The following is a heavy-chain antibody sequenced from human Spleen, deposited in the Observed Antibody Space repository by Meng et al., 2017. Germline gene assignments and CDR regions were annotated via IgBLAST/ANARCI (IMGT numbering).Heavy chain of an antibody. CDR1: GTIFTAHY. Sequence: QVQLRPSGAEVMKPGAAGKVPCQASGTIFTAHYVHWVRQAPGEGLEWMGRINPNSGAKDYAQKFQGRVTMSRDTSISTVYMEWSRLRSVDTAVYYCAGDYGDFLEFDPWGQGTLVTVSS. CDR3: AGDYGDFLEFDP. D-gene: IGHD4-17*01. CDR2: INPNSGAK. J-gene: IGHJ5*02. V-gene: IGHV1-2*06.